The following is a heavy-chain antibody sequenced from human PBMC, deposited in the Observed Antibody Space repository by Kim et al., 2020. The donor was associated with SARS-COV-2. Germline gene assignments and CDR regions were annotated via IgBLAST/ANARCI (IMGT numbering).Heavy chain of an antibody. CDR3: TRDGGDLLSSTSKT. J-gene: IGHJ5*02. V-gene: IGHV3-7*01. Sequence: GGSLRLSCAASGFVVSASAMSWVRQSPGKGLEWVSNLNRDGSQKHYGDAEKGRFTISRDNTKNLLNLKMNSLRHEATASYFGTRDGGDLLSSTSKTWGKG. CDR2: LNRDGSQK. D-gene: IGHD2-21*02. CDR1: GFVVSASA.